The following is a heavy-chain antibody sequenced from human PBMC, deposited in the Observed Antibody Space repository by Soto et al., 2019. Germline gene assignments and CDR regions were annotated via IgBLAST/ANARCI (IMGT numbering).Heavy chain of an antibody. V-gene: IGHV4-31*03. J-gene: IGHJ5*02. CDR3: ATGYCSSTSCYSDWFDP. CDR1: GGSISSGGYY. D-gene: IGHD2-2*03. CDR2: IYYSGST. Sequence: TLSLTCTVSGGSISSGGYYWSWIRQHPGKGLEWIGYIYYSGSTYYNPSLKSRVTISVDTSKNQFSLKLSSVTAADTAVYYCATGYCSSTSCYSDWFDPWGQGTLVTVSS.